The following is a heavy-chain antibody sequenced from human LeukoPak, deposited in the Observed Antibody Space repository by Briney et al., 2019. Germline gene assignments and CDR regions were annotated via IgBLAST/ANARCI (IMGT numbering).Heavy chain of an antibody. V-gene: IGHV4-4*07. CDR3: ARDQAAIAAAAESPFDI. CDR2: IYTSGST. D-gene: IGHD6-13*01. CDR1: GGSISSYY. J-gene: IGHJ3*02. Sequence: PSETLSLTCTVSGGSISSYYWSWIRQPAGKGLEWIGRIYTSGSTNYNPSLKSRVTMSVDTSKNQFSLKLSSVTAADTAVYYCARDQAAIAAAAESPFDIWGQGTMVTVSS.